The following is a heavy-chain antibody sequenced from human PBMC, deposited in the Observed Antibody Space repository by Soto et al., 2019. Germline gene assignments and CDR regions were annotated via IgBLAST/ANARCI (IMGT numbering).Heavy chain of an antibody. V-gene: IGHV3-23*01. J-gene: IGHJ4*02. CDR2: ISGRGGGT. CDR1: GFTFSDFA. CDR3: ARDPTEKIRNSWYFFDF. D-gene: IGHD6-13*01. Sequence: GGSLRLSCAASGFTFSDFAMCWVRQAPGKGLEWVATISGRGGGTDFADSVKGRFTISRDNSKHSLYLQMNSLRAEDTAVYYCARDPTEKIRNSWYFFDFWGQGALVTVSS.